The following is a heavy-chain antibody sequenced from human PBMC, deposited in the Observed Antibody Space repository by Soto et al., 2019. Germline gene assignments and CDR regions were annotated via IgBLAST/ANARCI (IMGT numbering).Heavy chain of an antibody. J-gene: IGHJ4*02. CDR3: AKDHYGDFGQFDY. Sequence: EVQLLESGGDLVQPGGSLRLSCAASGFTFSNYAMNWVRQAPGTGLEWVSAISVGDTYTYYADSVKGRFTISRDNSRNTLYLQMHNLRAEDTAIYYCAKDHYGDFGQFDYWGQGTLVTVSS. CDR2: ISVGDTYT. D-gene: IGHD4-17*01. CDR1: GFTFSNYA. V-gene: IGHV3-23*01.